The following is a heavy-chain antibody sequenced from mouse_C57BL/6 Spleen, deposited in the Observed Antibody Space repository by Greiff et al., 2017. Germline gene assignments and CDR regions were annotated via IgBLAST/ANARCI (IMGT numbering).Heavy chain of an antibody. D-gene: IGHD2-4*01. J-gene: IGHJ4*01. CDR2: IPPNSGST. Sequence: QVQLQQPGAELVKPGASVKLSCKASGYTFTSYWMHWVKQRPGQGLEWIGMIPPNSGSTNYNEKFKSKATLTVDKSSSTAYMQLSSLTSEDSAVYYCAGLRRGYYYAMDYWGQGTSVTVSS. V-gene: IGHV1-64*01. CDR1: GYTFTSYW. CDR3: AGLRRGYYYAMDY.